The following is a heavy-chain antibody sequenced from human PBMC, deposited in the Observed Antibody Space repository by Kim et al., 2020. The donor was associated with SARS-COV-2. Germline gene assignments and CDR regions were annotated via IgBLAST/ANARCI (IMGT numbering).Heavy chain of an antibody. J-gene: IGHJ6*02. CDR1: GFTFSSYA. D-gene: IGHD6-13*01. CDR2: ISGSGGST. V-gene: IGHV3-23*01. Sequence: GGSLRLSCAASGFTFSSYAMSWVRQAPGKGLEWVSAISGSGGSTYYADSVKGRFTISRDNSKNTLYLQMNSLRAEDTAVYYCAKDGKLAAAAPYYYYGMDVWGQGTTVTVSS. CDR3: AKDGKLAAAAPYYYYGMDV.